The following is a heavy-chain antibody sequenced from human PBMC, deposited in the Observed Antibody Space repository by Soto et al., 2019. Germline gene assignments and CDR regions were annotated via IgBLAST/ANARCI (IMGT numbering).Heavy chain of an antibody. Sequence: GGSLRLSCAASGFTFSSYWMHWVRQAPGKGLVWVSRINSDGSSTSYADSVKGRFTISRDNAKNTLYLQMNSLRAEDTAVYYCARVRHYYDSSGYYYPRSAFDIWGQGTMVTVSS. CDR1: GFTFSSYW. V-gene: IGHV3-74*01. J-gene: IGHJ3*02. D-gene: IGHD3-22*01. CDR3: ARVRHYYDSSGYYYPRSAFDI. CDR2: INSDGSST.